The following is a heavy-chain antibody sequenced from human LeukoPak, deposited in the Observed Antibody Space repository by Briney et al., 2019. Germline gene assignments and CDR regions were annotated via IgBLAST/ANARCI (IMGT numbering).Heavy chain of an antibody. CDR3: AKGQNSGYSSGWATHGY. V-gene: IGHV3-23*01. CDR2: ISGSGGST. Sequence: GGSLRLSCAASGFTFSSYAMSWVRQAPGKGLEWVSAISGSGGSTYYADSVKGRFTISRDNSKNTLYLQMNSLRAEDTAVYYCAKGQNSGYSSGWATHGYWGQGTLVTVSS. J-gene: IGHJ4*02. D-gene: IGHD6-19*01. CDR1: GFTFSSYA.